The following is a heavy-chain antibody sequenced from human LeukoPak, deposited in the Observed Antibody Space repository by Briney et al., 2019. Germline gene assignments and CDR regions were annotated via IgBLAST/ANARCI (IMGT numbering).Heavy chain of an antibody. Sequence: GGSLRLSCAASGFTVSSNYMSWVRQAPGKGLEWVSVIYSGGSTYYADSVKGRFTISRDNSKNTLYLQMNSLRAEDTAVYYCARWCSGGSCYSDYGMDVWGQGTTVTVSS. CDR3: ARWCSGGSCYSDYGMDV. D-gene: IGHD2-15*01. CDR2: IYSGGST. V-gene: IGHV3-66*01. CDR1: GFTVSSNY. J-gene: IGHJ6*02.